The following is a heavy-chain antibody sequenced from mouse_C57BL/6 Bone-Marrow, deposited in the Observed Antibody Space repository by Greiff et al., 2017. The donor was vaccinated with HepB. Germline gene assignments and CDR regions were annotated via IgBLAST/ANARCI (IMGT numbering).Heavy chain of an antibody. Sequence: QVHVKQSGPGLVQPSQSLSITCTVSGFSLTSYGVHWVRQSPGKGLEWLGVIWSGGSTDYNAAFISRLSISKDNSKSQVFFKMNSLQADDTAIYYCARKGIYGQPPYYAMDYWGQGTSVTVSS. CDR2: IWSGGST. J-gene: IGHJ4*01. CDR1: GFSLTSYG. D-gene: IGHD1-1*02. V-gene: IGHV2-2*01. CDR3: ARKGIYGQPPYYAMDY.